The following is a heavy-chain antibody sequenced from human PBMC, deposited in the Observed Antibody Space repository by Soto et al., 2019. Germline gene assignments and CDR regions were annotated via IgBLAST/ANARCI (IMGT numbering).Heavy chain of an antibody. CDR2: SYYSGST. D-gene: IGHD6-13*01. CDR3: ARGSKGHSSSWYLEWWFDP. V-gene: IGHV4-59*01. CDR1: GGSISSYY. Sequence: SETLSLTCTVSGGSISSYYWSWIRQPPGKGLEWIGYSYYSGSTNYNPSLKSRVTISVDTTKNQFSLKLSSVTAADTAVYYCARGSKGHSSSWYLEWWFDPWGQGTLVTVSS. J-gene: IGHJ5*02.